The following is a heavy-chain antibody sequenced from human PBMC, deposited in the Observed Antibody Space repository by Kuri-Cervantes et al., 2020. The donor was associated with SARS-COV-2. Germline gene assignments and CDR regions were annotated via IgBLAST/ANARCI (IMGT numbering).Heavy chain of an antibody. CDR1: GFTFSSFA. CDR2: ISSSSSYI. Sequence: GGSLRLSCAASGFTFSSFAMNWVRQAPGKGLEWVSSISSSSSYIYYADSVKGRFTISRDNSKNTLYLQMNSLRAEDTAVYYCARGGGPHYYYYMDVWGKGTTVTVSS. V-gene: IGHV3-21*01. CDR3: ARGGGPHYYYYMDV. D-gene: IGHD2-15*01. J-gene: IGHJ6*03.